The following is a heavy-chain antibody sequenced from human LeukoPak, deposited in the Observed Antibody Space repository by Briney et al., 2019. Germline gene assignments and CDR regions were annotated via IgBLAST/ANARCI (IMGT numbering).Heavy chain of an antibody. D-gene: IGHD5-18*01. CDR3: AMPKRGYSYGYGLAY. CDR2: INHSGST. J-gene: IGHJ4*02. CDR1: GGSFSGYY. V-gene: IGHV4-34*01. Sequence: SETLSLTCAVYGGSFSGYYWSWIRQPPGKGLERSGDINHSGSTNYNPPLKSRVTISVDTSKNQSSLKLSSVTAADTAVYYCAMPKRGYSYGYGLAYWGQGTLVTVSS.